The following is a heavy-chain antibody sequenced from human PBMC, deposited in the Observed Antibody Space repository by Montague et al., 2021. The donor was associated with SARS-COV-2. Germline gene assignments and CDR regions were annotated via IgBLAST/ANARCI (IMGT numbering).Heavy chain of an antibody. Sequence: SETLSLTCTVSGGSISNYYWSWIRQPAGKGLEWVGNIYYSGTTFINPSLKSRVTISVDASKNQFSLNLTSVTAADTAVYYCARPLVRGVPKAFDIWGQGALVIVSS. V-gene: IGHV4-59*04. CDR2: IYYSGTT. D-gene: IGHD3-10*01. J-gene: IGHJ3*02. CDR3: ARPLVRGVPKAFDI. CDR1: GGSISNYY.